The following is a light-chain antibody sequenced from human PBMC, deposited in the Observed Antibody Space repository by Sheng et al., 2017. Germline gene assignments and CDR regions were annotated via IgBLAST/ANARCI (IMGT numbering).Light chain of an antibody. V-gene: IGLV2-14*03. CDR3: TSYTRSGIVV. CDR1: TSDIGGYDY. Sequence: QSALTQPASVSGSPGQSITISCTGTTSDIGGYDYVSWYQRHPGKAPRLIIFDVTNRPSGVSDRFSGSKSVNTASLTISGLQADDEADYYCTSYTRSGIVVFGTGTEVTVL. J-gene: IGLJ1*01. CDR2: DVT.